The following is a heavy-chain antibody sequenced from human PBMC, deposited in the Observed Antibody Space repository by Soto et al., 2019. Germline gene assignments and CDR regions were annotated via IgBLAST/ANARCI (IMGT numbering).Heavy chain of an antibody. CDR1: GVSISRSSYY. Sequence: SETLSLTCTVSGVSISRSSYYWVWIRQPPGKGLEWIGSIYYSGSTYYNPSLKSRVTISVDTSKNQFSLKLSSVTAADTAVYYCARHRAITIFGVVIPQPFDYWGQGTLVTSPQ. D-gene: IGHD3-3*01. CDR2: IYYSGST. V-gene: IGHV4-39*01. J-gene: IGHJ4*02. CDR3: ARHRAITIFGVVIPQPFDY.